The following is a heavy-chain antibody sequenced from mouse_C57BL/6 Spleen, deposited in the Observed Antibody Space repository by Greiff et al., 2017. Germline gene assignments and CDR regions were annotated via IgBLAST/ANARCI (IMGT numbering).Heavy chain of an antibody. CDR2: IYPRSGNT. Sequence: VQLQQSGAELARPGASVKLSCKASGYTFTSYGISWVKQRPGQGLEWIGEIYPRSGNTYYNEKFKGKATLTADKSSSTAYMELRSLTSEDSAVYFCAREGYYGSSNYAMDYWGQGTSVTVSS. D-gene: IGHD1-1*01. V-gene: IGHV1-81*01. CDR1: GYTFTSYG. J-gene: IGHJ4*01. CDR3: AREGYYGSSNYAMDY.